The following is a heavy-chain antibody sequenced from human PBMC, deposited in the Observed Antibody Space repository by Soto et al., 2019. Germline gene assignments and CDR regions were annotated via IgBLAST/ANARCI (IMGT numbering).Heavy chain of an antibody. CDR3: AGHPDLDV. Sequence: SETLSLTCTVFGGSISTTNYYWGWVRQSPGKGLEWIGTIYYNGATRYNPSLQSRVGISVDTSKNQFSLKLRSVTAADTAVYYCAGHPDLDVWGQGTTVTVSS. V-gene: IGHV4-39*01. CDR2: IYYNGAT. J-gene: IGHJ6*02. CDR1: GGSISTTNYY.